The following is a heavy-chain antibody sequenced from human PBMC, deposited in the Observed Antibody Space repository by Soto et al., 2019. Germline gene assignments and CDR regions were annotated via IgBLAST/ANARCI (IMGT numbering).Heavy chain of an antibody. V-gene: IGHV3-30*18. CDR3: AKDIDNYSGYDAPDY. CDR2: ISYDGSNK. Sequence: QVQLVESGGGVVQPGRSLRLSCAASGFTFSSYGMHWVRQAPGKGLEWVAVISYDGSNKYYADSVKGRFTISRDNSKNTLYLQMNSLRAEDTAVYYCAKDIDNYSGYDAPDYWGQGTLVTVSS. CDR1: GFTFSSYG. J-gene: IGHJ4*02. D-gene: IGHD5-12*01.